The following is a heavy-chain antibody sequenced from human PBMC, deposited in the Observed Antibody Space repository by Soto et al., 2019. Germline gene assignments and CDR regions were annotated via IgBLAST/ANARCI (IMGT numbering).Heavy chain of an antibody. V-gene: IGHV3-11*01. CDR2: ISSSGSTI. CDR1: GFTFSDYY. J-gene: IGHJ5*02. D-gene: IGHD3-3*01. Sequence: GGSLRLSCAASGFTFSDYYMSWIRQAPGKGLEWVSYISSSGSTIYYADSVKGRFTISRDNAKNSLYLQMNSLRAEDTAVYYCARGPWDYDFWSGFRSGVWFDPWGQGTLVTVSS. CDR3: ARGPWDYDFWSGFRSGVWFDP.